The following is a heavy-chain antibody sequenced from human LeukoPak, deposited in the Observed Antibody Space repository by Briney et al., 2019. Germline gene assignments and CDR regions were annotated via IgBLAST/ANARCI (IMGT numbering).Heavy chain of an antibody. Sequence: PSETLSLTCTVSGDSISSSSYYWGWVRQPPGKGLEWIVSIYYSGSTYYNPSLKSRVTISVSKSKNQFTLKLSSGTAADTAVYYCARLSSYSSGLIQHWGQGTLVTVSS. V-gene: IGHV4-39*01. D-gene: IGHD6-19*01. CDR2: IYYSGST. CDR1: GDSISSSSYY. J-gene: IGHJ1*01. CDR3: ARLSSYSSGLIQH.